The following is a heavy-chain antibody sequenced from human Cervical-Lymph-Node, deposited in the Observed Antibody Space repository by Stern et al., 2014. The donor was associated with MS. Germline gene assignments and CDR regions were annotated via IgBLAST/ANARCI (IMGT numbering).Heavy chain of an antibody. CDR3: ARGTSVILGSSWYYFDY. Sequence: QVQLVQSGGGVVQPGRSLRLSCAASGFTFSSYAMHWVRQAPGKGLEWVAVISYDGSNTYYADSVKGRFTISRDNSKNTLYLQMNSLRAEDTAVYYCARGTSVILGSSWYYFDYWGQGTLVTVSS. J-gene: IGHJ4*02. V-gene: IGHV3-30*01. CDR2: ISYDGSNT. CDR1: GFTFSSYA. D-gene: IGHD6-13*01.